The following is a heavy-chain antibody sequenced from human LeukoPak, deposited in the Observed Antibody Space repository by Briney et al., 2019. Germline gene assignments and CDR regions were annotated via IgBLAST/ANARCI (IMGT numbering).Heavy chain of an antibody. V-gene: IGHV3-33*01. Sequence: GGSLRLSCAASGFTFSSYGMHWVRQAPGKGLEWVAVIWYDGSNKYYADSVKGRFTISRDNSKNTLYLQMNSLRAEDTAVYYCARLNEPAAPIPYYYYYGMDVWGLGTTVTVSS. J-gene: IGHJ6*02. CDR3: ARLNEPAAPIPYYYYYGMDV. D-gene: IGHD2-2*01. CDR2: IWYDGSNK. CDR1: GFTFSSYG.